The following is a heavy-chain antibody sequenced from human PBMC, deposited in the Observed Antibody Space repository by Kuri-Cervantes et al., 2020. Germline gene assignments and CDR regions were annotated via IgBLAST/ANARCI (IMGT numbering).Heavy chain of an antibody. CDR2: IWYDGSNK. D-gene: IGHD6-13*01. V-gene: IGHV3-33*08. Sequence: GESLKISCAASGFTFSSYSMNWVRQAPGKGLEWVAVIWYDGSNKYYADSVKGRFTISRDNSKNTLYLQMNSLRAEDTAVYYCAREMMGSWYPFDYWGQGTLVTVSS. J-gene: IGHJ4*02. CDR3: AREMMGSWYPFDY. CDR1: GFTFSSYS.